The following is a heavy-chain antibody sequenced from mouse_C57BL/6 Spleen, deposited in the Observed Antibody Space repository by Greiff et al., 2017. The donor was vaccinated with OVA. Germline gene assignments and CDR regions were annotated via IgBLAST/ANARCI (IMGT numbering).Heavy chain of an antibody. D-gene: IGHD1-1*01. CDR1: GFTFSSYA. V-gene: IGHV5-4*01. CDR3: ARDALYYGSSYGYAMDY. J-gene: IGHJ4*01. CDR2: ISDGGSYT. Sequence: EVKVVESGGGLVKPGGSLKLSCAASGFTFSSYAMSWVRQTPEKRLEWVATISDGGSYTYYPDNVKGRFTISRDNAKNNLYLQMSHLKSEDTAMYYCARDALYYGSSYGYAMDYWGQGTSVTVSS.